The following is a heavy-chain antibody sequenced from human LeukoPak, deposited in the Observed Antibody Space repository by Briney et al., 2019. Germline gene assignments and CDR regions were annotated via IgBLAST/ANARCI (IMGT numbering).Heavy chain of an antibody. D-gene: IGHD4-17*01. CDR3: ARRDSYGYDAFDI. J-gene: IGHJ3*02. CDR2: IYPGDSDT. V-gene: IGHV5-51*01. CDR1: GYYFTSYW. Sequence: GESLKISCKGSGYYFTSYWIAWVRQMPGKGLEWMGIIYPGDSDTRYSPSFQGQVTISADKSISTAYLQWSTLKASDTAMYYCARRDSYGYDAFDIWGQGTMVTVSS.